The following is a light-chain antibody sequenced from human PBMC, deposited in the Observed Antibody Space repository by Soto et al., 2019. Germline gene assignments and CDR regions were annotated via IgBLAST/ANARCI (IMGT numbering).Light chain of an antibody. CDR2: EVT. Sequence: QCALTQPASVSGSPGQSIAISCTGTSGDVGGYDYVSWYQQHPDKAPKLMIYEVTKRPSWVSNRFSGSKSGNTASLTISGLQPEDEADYYCSSHTSGSTRVFGSGTKVTVL. J-gene: IGLJ1*01. V-gene: IGLV2-14*01. CDR1: SGDVGGYDY. CDR3: SSHTSGSTRV.